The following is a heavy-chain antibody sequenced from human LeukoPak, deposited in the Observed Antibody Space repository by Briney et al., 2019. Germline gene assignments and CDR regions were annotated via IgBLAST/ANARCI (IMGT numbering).Heavy chain of an antibody. Sequence: ASVSVSCTASGYTFTVHYIHWVRQAPGQGLEWMGWINPDSGGTYSAQKFQGRVTMTRDTSTSTVYMELYSLRSDDTALYYCARDGHYPNAFDIWGRGTMVTVSS. J-gene: IGHJ3*02. CDR2: INPDSGGT. V-gene: IGHV1-2*02. CDR1: GYTFTVHY. D-gene: IGHD3-10*01. CDR3: ARDGHYPNAFDI.